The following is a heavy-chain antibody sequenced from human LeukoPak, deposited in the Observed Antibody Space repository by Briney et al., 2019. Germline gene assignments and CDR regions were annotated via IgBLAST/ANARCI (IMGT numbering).Heavy chain of an antibody. V-gene: IGHV3-21*01. Sequence: GGSLRLSCAASGFPFSSYSMNWVRQAPGKGLEWVSSISSSSSYIYYADSVKGRFTISRDNAKNSLYLQMNSLRAEDTAVYYCAREGYCSSTSCHFDYWGQGTLVTVSS. J-gene: IGHJ4*02. CDR2: ISSSSSYI. D-gene: IGHD2-2*01. CDR1: GFPFSSYS. CDR3: AREGYCSSTSCHFDY.